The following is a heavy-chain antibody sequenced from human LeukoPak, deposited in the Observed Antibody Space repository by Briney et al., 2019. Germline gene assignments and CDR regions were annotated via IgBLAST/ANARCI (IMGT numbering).Heavy chain of an antibody. CDR1: GFTFSSYW. D-gene: IGHD6-13*01. V-gene: IGHV3-7*01. CDR3: ARVHSSSWYLGYFDY. Sequence: GGSLRLSCAASGFTFSSYWMSWVRQAPGKGLEWVANIKQDGSEKYYVDSVKGRFTISRDNAKNSLYLQMNSLRAEDTAVYYCARVHSSSWYLGYFDYWGQGTLLTVSS. CDR2: IKQDGSEK. J-gene: IGHJ4*02.